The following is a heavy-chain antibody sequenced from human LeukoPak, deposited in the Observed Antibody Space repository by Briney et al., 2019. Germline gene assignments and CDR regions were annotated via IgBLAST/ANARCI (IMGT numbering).Heavy chain of an antibody. J-gene: IGHJ4*02. CDR2: INHSGST. V-gene: IGHV4-34*01. Sequence: PSETLSLTCAVYGGSFSGYYWSWIRQPPGKGLEWIGEINHSGSTNYNPSLKSRVTISVDTSKNQFSLKLSSVTAADTAVYYCASSYYDFWSEYYFDYWGQGTLVTVSS. CDR3: ASSYYDFWSEYYFDY. D-gene: IGHD3-3*01. CDR1: GGSFSGYY.